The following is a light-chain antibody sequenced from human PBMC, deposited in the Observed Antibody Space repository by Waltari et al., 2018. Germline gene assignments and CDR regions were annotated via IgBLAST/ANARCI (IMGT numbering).Light chain of an antibody. V-gene: IGKV1-33*01. CDR1: QDISNY. Sequence: DNQMTQSPSSLSASVGDRVTITCQASQDISNYLNWYQQKPGKAPKLLIYDASNLETGVPSRFSGSGSGTDFTFTISSLQPEDIATYYCQQYDNLSLTFGGGTKVEIK. CDR3: QQYDNLSLT. J-gene: IGKJ4*01. CDR2: DAS.